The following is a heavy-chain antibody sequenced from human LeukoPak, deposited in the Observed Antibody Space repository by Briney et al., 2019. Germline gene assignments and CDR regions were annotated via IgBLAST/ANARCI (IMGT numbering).Heavy chain of an antibody. CDR3: ARSLYYYDSSGYYHSWAFDI. V-gene: IGHV4-34*01. Sequence: SETLSLTCAVYGGSFSGYYWSWIRQPPGKGLEWIGEINHSGSTNYNPSLKSRVTISVDTSKNQFSLKLSSVTAADTAVYYCARSLYYYDSSGYYHSWAFDIWGQGTMVTVSS. CDR2: INHSGST. CDR1: GGSFSGYY. J-gene: IGHJ3*02. D-gene: IGHD3-22*01.